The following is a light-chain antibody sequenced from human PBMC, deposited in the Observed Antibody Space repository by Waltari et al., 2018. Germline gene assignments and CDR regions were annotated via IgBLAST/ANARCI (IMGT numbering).Light chain of an antibody. CDR2: DVS. V-gene: IGLV2-14*01. Sequence: QSALTQPASVSGSPGQSITISCTGTSSEVGGYNYVSWYHQHPGKAPNLMIYDVSKRPSGVSTRFSGSQSGNTASLTISGLQAEDEADYYCSSYTSSSSYVFGTGTKFTVL. J-gene: IGLJ1*01. CDR3: SSYTSSSSYV. CDR1: SSEVGGYNY.